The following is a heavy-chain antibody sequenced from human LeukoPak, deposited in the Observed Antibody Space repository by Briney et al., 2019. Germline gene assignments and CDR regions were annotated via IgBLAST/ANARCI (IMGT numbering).Heavy chain of an antibody. CDR3: TRDRHLDY. V-gene: IGHV3-7*01. Sequence: PGGSLRLSCAASGFTVSSNYMSWVRQAPGKGLEWVANIKQDGSEKYYVDSVTGRFTISRDNAKNSLYLQMNSLRAEDTAVYYCTRDRHLDYWGQGTLVTVSS. CDR1: GFTVSSNY. CDR2: IKQDGSEK. J-gene: IGHJ4*02.